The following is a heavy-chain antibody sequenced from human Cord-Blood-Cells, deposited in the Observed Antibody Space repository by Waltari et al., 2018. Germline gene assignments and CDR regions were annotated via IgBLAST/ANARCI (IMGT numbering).Heavy chain of an antibody. J-gene: IGHJ5*02. CDR3: ARGYGSGSYNWFDP. D-gene: IGHD3-10*01. V-gene: IGHV4-4*07. CDR1: GGSISSYY. CDR2: IYTSGST. Sequence: QVQLQESGPGLVKPSETLSLTCTVSGGSISSYYWSWIRQPAGKGLEWIGRIYTSGSTNSNPSLKSRVTRSVDTSKNQFSLKLSSVTAADTAVYYCARGYGSGSYNWFDPWGQGTLVTVSS.